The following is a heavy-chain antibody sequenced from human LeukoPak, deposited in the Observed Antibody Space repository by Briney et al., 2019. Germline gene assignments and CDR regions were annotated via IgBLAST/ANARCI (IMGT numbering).Heavy chain of an antibody. J-gene: IGHJ4*02. CDR3: ASDEGNYFDY. CDR1: GFTFSSYI. Sequence: GGSLRLSCAASGFTFSSYIMNWVRQAPGKGLEWVASISRNSTYIHYADSVKGRFTISRDNARNSLFLQMNSLRAEDTAIYYCASDEGNYFDYWGQGTLVTDSS. CDR2: ISRNSTYI. V-gene: IGHV3-21*01.